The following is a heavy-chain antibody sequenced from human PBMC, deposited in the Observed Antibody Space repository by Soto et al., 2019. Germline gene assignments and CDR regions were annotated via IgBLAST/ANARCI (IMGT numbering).Heavy chain of an antibody. J-gene: IGHJ5*02. CDR2: IYYSGST. Sequence: QVQLQESGPGLVKPSQTLSLTCTVSGGSISSGGYYWSWIRQHPGKGLEWIGYIYYSGSTYYNPSLKSRVTISVDTSKNQFSLKLSSVTAADTAVYYCAREGCSGGSCYSSIDPWGQGTLVTVSS. D-gene: IGHD2-15*01. V-gene: IGHV4-31*03. CDR1: GGSISSGGYY. CDR3: AREGCSGGSCYSSIDP.